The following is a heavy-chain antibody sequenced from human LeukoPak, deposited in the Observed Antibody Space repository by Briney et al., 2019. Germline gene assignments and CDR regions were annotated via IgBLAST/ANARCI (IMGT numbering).Heavy chain of an antibody. V-gene: IGHV3-53*01. CDR2: IYSGGST. CDR3: ARGDYGDYRGASDI. D-gene: IGHD4-17*01. Sequence: HSGGSLRLSCAASGFTVSSNYMSWVRQAPGKGLEWVSVIYSGGSTYYADSVKGRFTISRDNSKNTLYLQMNSLRAEDTAVYYCARGDYGDYRGASDIWGQGTMVTVSS. CDR1: GFTVSSNY. J-gene: IGHJ3*02.